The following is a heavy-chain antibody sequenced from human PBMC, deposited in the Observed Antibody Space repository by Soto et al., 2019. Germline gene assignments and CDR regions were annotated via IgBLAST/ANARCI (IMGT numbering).Heavy chain of an antibody. Sequence: EVQLLESGGGLVQPGGSLRLSCAASGFTFSSYAMSWVRRAPGKGLEWVSAISGSGGSTYYADSVKGRFTISRDNSKNTLYLQMNSLRAEDTAVYYCAKDFGGEQLESLDYWGQGTLVTVSS. J-gene: IGHJ4*02. D-gene: IGHD6-6*01. V-gene: IGHV3-23*01. CDR1: GFTFSSYA. CDR2: ISGSGGST. CDR3: AKDFGGEQLESLDY.